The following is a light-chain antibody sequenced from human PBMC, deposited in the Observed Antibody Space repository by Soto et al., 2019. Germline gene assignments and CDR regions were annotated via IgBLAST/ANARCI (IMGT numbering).Light chain of an antibody. CDR1: SSNIGSNP. Sequence: QSVLTQPPSASGTPGQKVTISCSGSSSNIGSNPVDWYQHLPGTAPKLLISSNNQRPSGVPDRFSGSKSGTSSSLAISGLQSEDEADYYCATWDDSLNGHVVFGGGTKVTVL. CDR3: ATWDDSLNGHVV. CDR2: SNN. J-gene: IGLJ2*01. V-gene: IGLV1-44*01.